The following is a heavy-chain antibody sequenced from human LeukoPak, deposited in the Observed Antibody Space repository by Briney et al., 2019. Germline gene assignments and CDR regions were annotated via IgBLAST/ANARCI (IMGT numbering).Heavy chain of an antibody. CDR2: MNYGGST. CDR3: ARRVPGRSGNWFDP. D-gene: IGHD2-2*01. J-gene: IGHJ5*02. Sequence: KTSETPSLTCTVSGGSISNNDYFWGWIRQPPGKGLEWIGSMNYGGSTHDNPSLKSRVTISVDTSKNQVSLKLSSVTAADTAVYYCARRVPGRSGNWFDPWGQGTLVTVSS. CDR1: GGSISNNDYF. V-gene: IGHV4-39*01.